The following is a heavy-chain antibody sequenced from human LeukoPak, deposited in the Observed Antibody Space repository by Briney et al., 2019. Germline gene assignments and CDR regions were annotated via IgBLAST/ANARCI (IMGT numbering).Heavy chain of an antibody. D-gene: IGHD6-6*01. V-gene: IGHV4-59*01. CDR2: IYYSGST. Sequence: PSETLSLTCTVSGGSISSYYWSWIRQPPGKGLEWIGYIYYSGSTNYNPSLESRVTISVDTSKNQFSLKLSSVTAADTAVYYCARVMSSSWELDYWGQGTLVTVSS. CDR3: ARVMSSSWELDY. CDR1: GGSISSYY. J-gene: IGHJ4*02.